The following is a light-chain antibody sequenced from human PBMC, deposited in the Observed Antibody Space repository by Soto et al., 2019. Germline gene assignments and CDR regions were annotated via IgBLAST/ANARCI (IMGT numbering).Light chain of an antibody. CDR1: QSISSY. CDR3: QHSYSTLIT. Sequence: DIQMTQSPSSLSASVGDRVTITCRASQSISSYLNWYQQKPGKAPKLLIYAASSLQSGVPSRFSCSGSGTDFTLTISSLQPEDFATYYGQHSYSTLITFGQGTRLEIK. J-gene: IGKJ5*01. V-gene: IGKV1-39*01. CDR2: AAS.